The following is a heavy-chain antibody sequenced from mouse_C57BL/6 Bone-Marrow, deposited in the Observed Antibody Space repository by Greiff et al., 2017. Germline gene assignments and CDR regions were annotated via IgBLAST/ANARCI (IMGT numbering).Heavy chain of an antibody. CDR2: IHPNSGST. V-gene: IGHV1-64*01. CDR1: GYTFTSYW. Sequence: QVQLQQPGAELVKPGASVKLSCKASGYTFTSYWMHWVKQRPGQGLEWIGMIHPNSGSTNYNEKFKSKATLTVDKSSSTAYMQLSSLTSEDSAVYYCARGGYYYGSSWCAYWGQGTLVTVSA. D-gene: IGHD1-1*01. J-gene: IGHJ3*01. CDR3: ARGGYYYGSSWCAY.